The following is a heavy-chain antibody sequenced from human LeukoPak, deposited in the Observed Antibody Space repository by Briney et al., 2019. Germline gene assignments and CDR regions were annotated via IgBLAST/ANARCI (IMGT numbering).Heavy chain of an antibody. J-gene: IGHJ4*02. D-gene: IGHD4-17*01. CDR3: AGYTDYVSY. Sequence: SETLSLTCTVSGGSISSNNYYWGWIRQPPGKGLEWIVNIYYSGSTYYNPSLKSRVTISVDTSKNQFSLKLSSVTAADTAMYYCAGYTDYVSYWGQGTLVTVSS. CDR2: IYYSGST. CDR1: GGSISSNNYY. V-gene: IGHV4-39*07.